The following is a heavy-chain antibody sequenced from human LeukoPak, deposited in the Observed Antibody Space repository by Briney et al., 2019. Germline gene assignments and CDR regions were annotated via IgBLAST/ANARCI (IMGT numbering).Heavy chain of an antibody. V-gene: IGHV3-7*01. CDR3: ARGSDCSGGSCYPFYYFDY. Sequence: GGSLRLSCAASGFTFSSYWMSWVRQAPGKGLEWVANIKQDGSEKYYVDSVKGRFTISRDNAKNSLYLQMNSLRAEDTAVYYCARGSDCSGGSCYPFYYFDYWGQGTLVTVSS. J-gene: IGHJ4*02. CDR1: GFTFSSYW. D-gene: IGHD2-15*01. CDR2: IKQDGSEK.